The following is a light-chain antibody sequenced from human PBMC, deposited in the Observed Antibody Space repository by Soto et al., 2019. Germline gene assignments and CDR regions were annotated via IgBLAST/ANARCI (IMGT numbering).Light chain of an antibody. Sequence: EIVMTQSPATLSLSPGERATLSCRASQSVSNNLAWYQQQPGQAPRLLIYGTSTRATGIPARFSGSGSRAEFTLTISSLQSEDFAVYYCQHYHNWPRTFGQGTKVEI. CDR1: QSVSNN. CDR2: GTS. V-gene: IGKV3-15*01. J-gene: IGKJ1*01. CDR3: QHYHNWPRT.